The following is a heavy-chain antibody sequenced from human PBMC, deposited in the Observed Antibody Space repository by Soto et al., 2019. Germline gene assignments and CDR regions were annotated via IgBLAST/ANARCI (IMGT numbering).Heavy chain of an antibody. CDR1: GFTFRSYS. CDR3: ARDRYGDNYFDY. CDR2: ISSSSSFI. J-gene: IGHJ4*02. D-gene: IGHD4-17*01. Sequence: GGSLRLSCTPSGFTFRSYSMNWVRQAPGKGLEWVSAISSSSSFIYYADSVKGRFTISRDNVKNFLYLQMNSLGAEDTAVYYCARDRYGDNYFDYWGQGTLVTVSS. V-gene: IGHV3-21*01.